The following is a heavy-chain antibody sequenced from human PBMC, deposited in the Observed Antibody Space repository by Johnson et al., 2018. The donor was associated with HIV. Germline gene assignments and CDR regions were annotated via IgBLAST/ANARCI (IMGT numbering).Heavy chain of an antibody. CDR3: ARDTDDFWSGAGAFDI. CDR1: GFTFSSYW. V-gene: IGHV3-7*03. CDR2: IKQDGSEK. D-gene: IGHD3-3*01. J-gene: IGHJ3*02. Sequence: VQLVESGGGLIQPGGSLRLSCAASGFTFSSYWMSWVRQAPGKGLEWVANIKQDGSEKYYVDSVKGRFTISRDNAKNSRFLHMNSLRAEETAVYYCARDTDDFWSGAGAFDIWGQGTMVTVSS.